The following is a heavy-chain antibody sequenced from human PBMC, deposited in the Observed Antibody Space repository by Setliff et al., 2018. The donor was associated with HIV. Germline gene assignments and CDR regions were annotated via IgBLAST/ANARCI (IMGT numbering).Heavy chain of an antibody. CDR1: GGSISIGNYY. Sequence: PSETLSLNCTVSGGSISIGNYYWSWIRQHPGQGLEWIGYLYYSGSTYYNPSLKSRVTMSVDTSKKQFSLKLSSVTAADTAVYYCAREGARHYGLGRYHSWFDPWGQGTQVTVSS. J-gene: IGHJ5*02. V-gene: IGHV4-31*03. CDR3: AREGARHYGLGRYHSWFDP. D-gene: IGHD3-10*01. CDR2: LYYSGST.